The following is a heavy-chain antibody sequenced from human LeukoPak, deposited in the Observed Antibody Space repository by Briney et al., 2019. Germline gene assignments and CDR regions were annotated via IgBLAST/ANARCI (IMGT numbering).Heavy chain of an antibody. Sequence: GGSLRLSCAPSGFTFSSSGMHWVRQAPGKGLEWVTVVWHDGSNKYYADSVKGRFTVSRDNSKNTLYLQMNSLRAEDTAVYYCARGNGYNFGYLDYWGQGTLVTVSS. CDR2: VWHDGSNK. J-gene: IGHJ4*02. V-gene: IGHV3-33*01. CDR1: GFTFSSSG. D-gene: IGHD5-18*01. CDR3: ARGNGYNFGYLDY.